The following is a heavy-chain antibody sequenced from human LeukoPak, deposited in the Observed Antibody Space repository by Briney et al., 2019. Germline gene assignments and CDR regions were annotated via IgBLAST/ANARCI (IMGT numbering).Heavy chain of an antibody. J-gene: IGHJ3*02. CDR3: ASFIVGATATDDAFDI. CDR2: INPNSGGT. D-gene: IGHD1-26*01. CDR1: GYTFTGHY. Sequence: ASVKVSCKASGYTFTGHYMHWVRQAPGQGLEWMGWINPNSGGTNYAQKFQGRVTMTRDTSISTAYMELSRLRSDDTAVYYCASFIVGATATDDAFDIWGQGTMVTVSS. V-gene: IGHV1-2*02.